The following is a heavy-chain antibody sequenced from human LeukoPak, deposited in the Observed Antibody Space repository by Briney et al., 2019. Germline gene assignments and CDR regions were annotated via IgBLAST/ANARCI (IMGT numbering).Heavy chain of an antibody. CDR3: ARGLAYCDDDCYPDRGGVPY. D-gene: IGHD2-21*01. Sequence: SETLSLTCTVSGGSISSGTYYWTWIRQPAGKGLEWIGRVYTSGSTNYNPSLKSRVTISIDTSKNQFSLRLSSVTAADTAVYYCARGLAYCDDDCYPDRGGVPYWGQGALVTVSS. V-gene: IGHV4-61*02. CDR2: VYTSGST. J-gene: IGHJ4*02. CDR1: GGSISSGTYY.